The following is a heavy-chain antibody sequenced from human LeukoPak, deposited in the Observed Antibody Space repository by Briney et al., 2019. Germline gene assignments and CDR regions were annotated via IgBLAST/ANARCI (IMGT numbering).Heavy chain of an antibody. V-gene: IGHV1-2*02. D-gene: IGHD1-14*01. Sequence: ASVKVSCKTSGYTFTGYYMHWVRQAPGQGLEWMGWIIPNNGATNYAQQFQGRVTMTRDTSISTAFMELSRLTSDDTAIYYSARANQNYFDYWGQGTLVTVSS. CDR1: GYTFTGYY. J-gene: IGHJ4*02. CDR2: IIPNNGAT. CDR3: ARANQNYFDY.